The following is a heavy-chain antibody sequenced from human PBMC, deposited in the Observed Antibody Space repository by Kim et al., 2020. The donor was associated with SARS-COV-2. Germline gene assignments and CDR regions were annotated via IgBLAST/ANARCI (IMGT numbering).Heavy chain of an antibody. V-gene: IGHV6-1*01. Sequence: SQTLSLTCAISGDSVSSNSAAWNWIRQSPSRGLEWLGRTYYRSKWYNDYAVSVKSRITINPDTSKNQFSLQLNSVTPEDTAVYYCARDHRTATVTNYYYYGMDVWGQGTTVTVSS. D-gene: IGHD4-17*01. CDR2: TYYRSKWYN. CDR1: GDSVSSNSAA. J-gene: IGHJ6*02. CDR3: ARDHRTATVTNYYYYGMDV.